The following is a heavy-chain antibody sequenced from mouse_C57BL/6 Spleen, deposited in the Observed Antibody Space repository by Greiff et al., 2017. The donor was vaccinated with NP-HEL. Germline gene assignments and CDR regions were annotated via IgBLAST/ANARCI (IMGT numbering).Heavy chain of an antibody. D-gene: IGHD3-2*02. CDR1: GYSITSGYY. Sequence: DVKLVESGPGLVKPSQSLSLTCSVTGYSITSGYYWNWIRQFPGNKLEWMGYISYDGSNNYNPSLKNRISITRDTSKNQFFLKLNSVTTEDTATYYCARQLRLPWFAYWGQGTLVTVSA. CDR2: ISYDGSN. J-gene: IGHJ3*01. CDR3: ARQLRLPWFAY. V-gene: IGHV3-6*01.